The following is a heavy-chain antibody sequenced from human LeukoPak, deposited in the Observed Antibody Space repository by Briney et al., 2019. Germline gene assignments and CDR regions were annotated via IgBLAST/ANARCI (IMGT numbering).Heavy chain of an antibody. J-gene: IGHJ4*02. D-gene: IGHD2-15*01. CDR1: GYSFTTYW. CDR3: ARHGGGYCSGVSCYGIDY. Sequence: GESLKISCEGSGYSFTTYWIGWERQMPGKGLEWMGIIYPGDSDTRYSPSFQGQVTISADKSINTAYLQWSSLKASDTAMYYCARHGGGYCSGVSCYGIDYWGQGTLVTVSS. CDR2: IYPGDSDT. V-gene: IGHV5-51*01.